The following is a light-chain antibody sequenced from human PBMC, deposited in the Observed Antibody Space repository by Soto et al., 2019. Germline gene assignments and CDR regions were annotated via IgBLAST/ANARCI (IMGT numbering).Light chain of an antibody. CDR2: MIS. V-gene: IGKV2-24*01. CDR1: QSLVHSDGNTY. J-gene: IGKJ2*01. Sequence: DFVMTQTPLSSPVTLGQPASISCRSSQSLVHSDGNTYLSWLHQRPGQPPRLLIYMISNRFSGVPDRFRGSGAGTDFTLKISRVEAEHVGVYYCKQASQPYTVGQGTKLEIK. CDR3: KQASQPYT.